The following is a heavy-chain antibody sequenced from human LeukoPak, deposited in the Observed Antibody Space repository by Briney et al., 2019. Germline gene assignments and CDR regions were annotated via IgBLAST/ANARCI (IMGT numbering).Heavy chain of an antibody. Sequence: SGTLSLICFVSGNSVINDNSIWSWIRQHPEKGLEWIGHFHPSGTTYYNPSLKSRLTISIDTSTNSFSLEMTSMTAADTAVYYCTKGADDYKTGYWGQGTLVTVSS. CDR1: GNSVINDNSI. CDR2: FHPSGTT. V-gene: IGHV4-31*02. D-gene: IGHD5-24*01. J-gene: IGHJ1*01. CDR3: TKGADDYKTGY.